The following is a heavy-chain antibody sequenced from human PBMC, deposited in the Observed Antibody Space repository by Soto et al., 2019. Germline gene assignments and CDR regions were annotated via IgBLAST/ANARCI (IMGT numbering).Heavy chain of an antibody. CDR3: AKDCRSTTCFSK. CDR1: GFTFDGYA. J-gene: IGHJ4*02. Sequence: LRLSCAACGFTFDGYAMHWVRQVPGKGLEWVSGISWNSDMIGYADSVKGRFTISRDNTKNSLYLQMNSLRADDTALYYCAKDCRSTTCFSKWGQGTLVTVSS. D-gene: IGHD2-2*01. V-gene: IGHV3-9*01. CDR2: ISWNSDMI.